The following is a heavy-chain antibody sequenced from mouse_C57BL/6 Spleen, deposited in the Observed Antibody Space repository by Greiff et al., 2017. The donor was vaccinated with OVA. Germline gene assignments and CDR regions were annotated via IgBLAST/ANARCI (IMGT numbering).Heavy chain of an antibody. J-gene: IGHJ4*01. V-gene: IGHV5-4*03. Sequence: DVMLVESGGGLVKPGGSLKLSCAASGFTFSSYAMSWVRQTPEKRLEWVATISDGGSYTYYPDNVKGRFTISRDNAKNNLYLQMSHLKSEDTAMYYCARHTMRNYDPMDYWGQGTSVTVSS. D-gene: IGHD2-4*01. CDR3: ARHTMRNYDPMDY. CDR1: GFTFSSYA. CDR2: ISDGGSYT.